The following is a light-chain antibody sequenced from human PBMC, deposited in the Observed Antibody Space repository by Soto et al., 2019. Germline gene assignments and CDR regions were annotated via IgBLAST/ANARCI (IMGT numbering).Light chain of an antibody. Sequence: QSVLTQPPSVSGAPGQRVTIACTGNNSNIGTGFDVHWYRHFPGAAPKLLLSGTSHRPSGVPDRFSGSKSGTSASLAITGLQADDEADYYCGSYTTSSNYVFGTGTKVTVL. CDR2: GTS. J-gene: IGLJ1*01. CDR1: NSNIGTGFD. V-gene: IGLV1-40*01. CDR3: GSYTTSSNYV.